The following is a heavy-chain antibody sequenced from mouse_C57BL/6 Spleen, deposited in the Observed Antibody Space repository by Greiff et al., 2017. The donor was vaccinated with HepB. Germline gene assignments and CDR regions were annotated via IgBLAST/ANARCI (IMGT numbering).Heavy chain of an antibody. V-gene: IGHV5-4*03. CDR1: GFTFSSYA. CDR2: ISDGGSYT. CDR3: ARGENYDRYFDV. J-gene: IGHJ1*03. Sequence: DVKLVESGGGLVKPGGSLNLSCAASGFTFSSYAMSWVRPTPAKRLEWVATISDGGSYTYYPDNVKGRFTISRDHAKNNLYLQMSHLKSEDTAMYYCARGENYDRYFDVWGTGTTVTVSS. D-gene: IGHD1-1*01.